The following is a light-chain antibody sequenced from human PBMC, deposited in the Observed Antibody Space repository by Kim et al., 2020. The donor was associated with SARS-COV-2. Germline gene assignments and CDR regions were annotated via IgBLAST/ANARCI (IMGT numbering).Light chain of an antibody. CDR2: DAS. Sequence: TGERAPLTGRAKQRISSNYFAWYQHKPGQSPRLLIHDASNRATGIPDRFSGSGSGTDFTLTISRLEPEDFAVYYCHQYIRSPYSFGQGTKLEI. V-gene: IGKV3-20*01. J-gene: IGKJ2*03. CDR3: HQYIRSPYS. CDR1: QRISSNY.